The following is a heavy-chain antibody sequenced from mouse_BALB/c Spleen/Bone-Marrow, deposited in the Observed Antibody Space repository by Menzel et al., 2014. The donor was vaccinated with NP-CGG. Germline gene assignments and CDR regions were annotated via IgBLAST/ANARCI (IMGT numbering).Heavy chain of an antibody. CDR3: ARYYNYYFDV. CDR2: INPSNGRA. V-gene: IGHV1S81*02. Sequence: QVQLQQSGAEVVKPGASVMLSCKPSGYTFTNYWMHWVKQRPGQGLEWIGDINPSNGRATYSEKFKSKATLTVDTSSSTAYMQLSSLTSEDSAVYYCARYYNYYFDVWGAGTTVTVSS. D-gene: IGHD1-1*01. CDR1: GYTFTNYW. J-gene: IGHJ1*01.